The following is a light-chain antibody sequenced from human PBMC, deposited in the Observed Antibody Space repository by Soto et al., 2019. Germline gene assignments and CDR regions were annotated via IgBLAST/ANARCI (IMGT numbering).Light chain of an antibody. Sequence: EIVMTQSPATLSVSPGERATLSCRASQSVSSNLAWYQQKPGQAPRLLIYGASTRATGIPARFSGSGSGTEFTLTISSLQSEDFAVYYCQLEWTFGQGTKVDIK. J-gene: IGKJ1*01. V-gene: IGKV3-15*01. CDR3: QLEWT. CDR1: QSVSSN. CDR2: GAS.